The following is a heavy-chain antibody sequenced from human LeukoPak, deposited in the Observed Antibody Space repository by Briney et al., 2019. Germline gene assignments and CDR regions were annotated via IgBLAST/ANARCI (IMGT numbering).Heavy chain of an antibody. CDR2: ISHRGTT. D-gene: IGHD1-1*01. V-gene: IGHV4-38-2*02. Sequence: PSETLSLTCAVSGYSASAGYYWGWIRQSPGKGLEWIGSISHRGTTYHNPSLKSRIIISLDTSKNQFSLSLTSVTAADTATYYCTREQAGTIVDDWGQGTLVTVSS. CDR3: TREQAGTIVDD. CDR1: GYSASAGYY. J-gene: IGHJ4*02.